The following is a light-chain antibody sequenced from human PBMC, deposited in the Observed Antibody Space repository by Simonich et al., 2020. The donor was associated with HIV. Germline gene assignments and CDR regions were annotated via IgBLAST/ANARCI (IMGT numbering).Light chain of an antibody. CDR2: GAS. CDR1: QSVSSN. J-gene: IGKJ3*01. Sequence: EIVMTQSAATLSVSPGERATLSSRASQSVSSNLAWYQQKPGQAPRLLIFGASTRATGIPARFSGSGSGTEFTLTISSMQSEDFAVYYCQQYNNWPLTFGPGTKVDIK. CDR3: QQYNNWPLT. V-gene: IGKV3-15*01.